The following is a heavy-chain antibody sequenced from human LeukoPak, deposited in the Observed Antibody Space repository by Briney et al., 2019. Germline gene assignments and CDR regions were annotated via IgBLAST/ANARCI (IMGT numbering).Heavy chain of an antibody. V-gene: IGHV4-59*01. CDR1: GGSISSYY. CDR2: IYYSGST. CDR3: ARVIRPIVVVPAAIRDYYYYYYMDV. Sequence: PSETLSLTCTVSGGSISSYYWSWIRQPPGKGLEWIGYIYYSGSTYYNRSLKSRVTISIDTSKNQFSLKLSSVTAADTAVYYCARVIRPIVVVPAAIRDYYYYYYMDVWGKGTTVTISS. J-gene: IGHJ6*03. D-gene: IGHD2-2*02.